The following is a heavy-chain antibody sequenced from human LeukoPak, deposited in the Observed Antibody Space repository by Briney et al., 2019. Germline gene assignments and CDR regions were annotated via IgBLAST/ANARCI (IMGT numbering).Heavy chain of an antibody. CDR3: ATSIWQLVRRGLFDY. D-gene: IGHD6-6*01. CDR2: INHSGST. V-gene: IGHV4-34*01. Sequence: PSETLSLTCAVYGGSFSGYYWSWIRQPPGKGQEWIGEINHSGSTNYNPSLKSRVTISVDTSKNQFSLKLSSVTAADTAVYYCATSIWQLVRRGLFDYWGQGTLVTVSS. CDR1: GGSFSGYY. J-gene: IGHJ4*02.